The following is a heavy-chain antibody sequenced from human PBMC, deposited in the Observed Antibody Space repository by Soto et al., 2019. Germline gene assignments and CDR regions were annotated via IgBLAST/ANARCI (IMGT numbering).Heavy chain of an antibody. V-gene: IGHV4-30-4*01. J-gene: IGHJ2*01. CDR2: IYYSGST. Sequence: QVQLQESGPGLVKSSQTLSLTCGVSGGSINNGDYYWSWIRQPPGKGLEWIGYIYYSGSTYFNPSNKSRIYMALDTSKNQFSLKLTSVTAADTAVYYCAREKSVVFGMAYPYWYFDLWGLGTLVTVSS. CDR3: AREKSVVFGMAYPYWYFDL. D-gene: IGHD3-3*01. CDR1: GGSINNGDYY.